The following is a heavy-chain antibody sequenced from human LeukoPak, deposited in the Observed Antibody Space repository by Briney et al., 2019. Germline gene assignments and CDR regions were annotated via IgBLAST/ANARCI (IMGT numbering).Heavy chain of an antibody. J-gene: IGHJ6*03. CDR1: GYRFTRYW. CDR3: ARRYVGETPSYYYDFMDV. V-gene: IGHV5-51*01. CDR2: IYPCYFDT. Sequence: GEPLKISCKGSGYRFTRYWIGWVRKIPEKGLEWMGIIYPCYFDTRHRPSFQGQVPISPAKSISTAYLQWSSLKASDTAMYYWARRYVGETPSYYYDFMDVWGKGTTVTVSS. D-gene: IGHD3-16*01.